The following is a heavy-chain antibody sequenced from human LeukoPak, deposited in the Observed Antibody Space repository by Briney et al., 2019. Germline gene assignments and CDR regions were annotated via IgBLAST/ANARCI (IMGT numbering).Heavy chain of an antibody. V-gene: IGHV3-23*01. J-gene: IGHJ3*02. CDR3: ARDKYGDNSNAFDI. CDR1: GFTFSAYA. CDR2: MSGSGGMT. D-gene: IGHD4-23*01. Sequence: GGSLRLSCAVSGFTFSAYAMSWVRQAPGKGLEWVSAMSGSGGMTYYADSVKGRFSISRDNAKNTLYLQMNSLRAEDTAVYYCARDKYGDNSNAFDIWGQGTLVTVSP.